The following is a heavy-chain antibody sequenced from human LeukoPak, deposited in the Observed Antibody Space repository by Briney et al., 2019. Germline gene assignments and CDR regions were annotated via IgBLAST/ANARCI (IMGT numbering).Heavy chain of an antibody. CDR3: ARDNIAAAGTWFDP. V-gene: IGHV1-69*13. CDR2: IIPIFGTA. CDR1: GGTFSSYA. D-gene: IGHD6-13*01. J-gene: IGHJ5*02. Sequence: GASVKVSCKASGGTFSSYAISWVRQAPGQGLEWMGGIIPIFGTANYAQKFQGRVTITADESTSTAYMELSSLRSEDTAVYYCARDNIAAAGTWFDPWGQGTLVTVSS.